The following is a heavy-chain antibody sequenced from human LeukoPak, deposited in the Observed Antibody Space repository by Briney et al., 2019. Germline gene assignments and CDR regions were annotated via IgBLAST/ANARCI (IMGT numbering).Heavy chain of an antibody. D-gene: IGHD2-2*01. CDR2: IYYSGST. CDR3: AREKNVVYCSSTSCYFDY. Sequence: SQTLSLTCTVSGGSISSGGYYWSWIRQHPGKGLEWIGYIYYSGSTYYNPSLKSRVTISVDTSKNQFSLKLSSVTAADTAVYYCAREKNVVYCSSTSCYFDYWGQGTLVTVSS. J-gene: IGHJ4*02. V-gene: IGHV4-31*03. CDR1: GGSISSGGYY.